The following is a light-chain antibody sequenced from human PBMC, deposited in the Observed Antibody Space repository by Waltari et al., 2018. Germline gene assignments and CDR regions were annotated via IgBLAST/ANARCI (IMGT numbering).Light chain of an antibody. CDR1: QGIRTW. Sequence: IQVTQSPSSVSASIGDRVTITCRASQGIRTWLSWYQKRPGEAPRLLIHDATSLQSGVPSRFSGRGAGTDFTLTISGLQPEDFATYYCQQANSFPITFGQGTRLDIK. CDR3: QQANSFPIT. V-gene: IGKV1D-12*01. J-gene: IGKJ5*01. CDR2: DAT.